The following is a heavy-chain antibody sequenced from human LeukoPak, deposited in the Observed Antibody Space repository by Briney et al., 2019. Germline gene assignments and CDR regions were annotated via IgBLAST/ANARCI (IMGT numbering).Heavy chain of an antibody. Sequence: PGGSLRLSCAASGLTLSGHGMHWVRQAPGKGLEWVAVISYDGSNKYYADSVKGRFTISRDNSKNTLYLQMNSLRAEDTAVYYCARELTIFGVVIQRYDAFDIWGQGTMVTVSS. D-gene: IGHD3-3*01. J-gene: IGHJ3*02. V-gene: IGHV3-30*03. CDR1: GLTLSGHG. CDR2: ISYDGSNK. CDR3: ARELTIFGVVIQRYDAFDI.